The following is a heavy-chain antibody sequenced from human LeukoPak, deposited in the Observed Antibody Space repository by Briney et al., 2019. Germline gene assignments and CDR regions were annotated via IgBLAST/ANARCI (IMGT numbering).Heavy chain of an antibody. CDR2: ISAYNGNT. CDR1: GYTFTSYG. Sequence: ASVKVSCKASGYTFTSYGISWVRQAPGQGLEWMGWISAYNGNTNYAQKFQGRVTITADESTSTAHMELSRLRAEDTAVYYCAKTGDCSGGSCYTAPDYWGQGTLVTVSS. V-gene: IGHV1-18*01. J-gene: IGHJ4*02. CDR3: AKTGDCSGGSCYTAPDY. D-gene: IGHD2-15*01.